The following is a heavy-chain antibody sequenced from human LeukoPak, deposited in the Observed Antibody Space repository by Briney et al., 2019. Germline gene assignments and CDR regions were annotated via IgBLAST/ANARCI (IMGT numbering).Heavy chain of an antibody. CDR3: ARDRVAAPGWFDT. D-gene: IGHD3-10*01. CDR2: IKQDGSEK. J-gene: IGHJ5*02. V-gene: IGHV3-7*03. CDR1: RFTFSHYW. Sequence: GGSLRLSCVVSRFTFSHYWMSWVRQAPGKGLEWVANIKQDGSEKYYVGSVRGRFTISRDNANNSLYLQMNSLRGEDTGVYHCARDRVAAPGWFDTWGQGTLVTVSS.